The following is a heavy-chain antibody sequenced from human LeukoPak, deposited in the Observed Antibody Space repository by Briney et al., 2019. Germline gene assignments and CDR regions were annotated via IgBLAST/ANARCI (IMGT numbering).Heavy chain of an antibody. CDR1: GVSISSGDYY. J-gene: IGHJ4*02. CDR2: IYYSGST. V-gene: IGHV4-30-4*01. Sequence: SETLSLTCTVSGVSISSGDYYWSWIRQPPGKGLEWIGYIYYSGSTYYNPSLKSRVTISVDTSKNQFSLKLSFVTAADTAVYYCARALGDGYPSLDYWGQGTLVTVSS. D-gene: IGHD5-24*01. CDR3: ARALGDGYPSLDY.